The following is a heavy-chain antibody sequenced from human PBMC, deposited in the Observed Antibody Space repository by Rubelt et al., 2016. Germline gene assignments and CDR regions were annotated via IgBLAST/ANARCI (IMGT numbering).Heavy chain of an antibody. CDR2: ISAYNGNT. Sequence: QVQLVQSGAEVKKPGASVKVSCKASGYTFTSYGISWVRQAPGQGLEWMGWISAYNGNTNYAQKLQGRGTMTTDTSTGTAYMELRSLRSDDTAVYYCARVMITFGGVIEVGWFDPWGQGTLVTVSS. D-gene: IGHD3-16*02. J-gene: IGHJ5*02. V-gene: IGHV1-18*01. CDR1: GYTFTSYG. CDR3: ARVMITFGGVIEVGWFDP.